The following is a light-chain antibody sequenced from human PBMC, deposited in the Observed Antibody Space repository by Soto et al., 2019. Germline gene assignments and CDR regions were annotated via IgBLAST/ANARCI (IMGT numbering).Light chain of an antibody. CDR1: SSDVGGYNY. Sequence: QSALTQPRSVSGSPGQSVTISCTGTSSDVGGYNYVSWYQQHPGKAPKLMIFDVNKRPSGVPDRFSGSKSGNTASLTISGLQAGDEADYYCCSYAGSYTFVVFGGGTQLTVL. CDR3: CSYAGSYTFVV. CDR2: DVN. J-gene: IGLJ2*01. V-gene: IGLV2-11*01.